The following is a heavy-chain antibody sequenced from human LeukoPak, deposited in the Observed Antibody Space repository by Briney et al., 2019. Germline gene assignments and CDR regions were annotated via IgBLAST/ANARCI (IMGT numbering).Heavy chain of an antibody. Sequence: PGGSLRLSCEASGFIFNAYGMSWVRQVPGQGLEWVSGITGSTRSTYYADSVKGRFTISRDNSKNTLFLQMNGLRVDDTALCYCAKDQLNRFCSGGSCSITHDYWGQGALVTVSS. CDR2: ITGSTRST. V-gene: IGHV3-23*01. CDR3: AKDQLNRFCSGGSCSITHDY. D-gene: IGHD2-15*01. CDR1: GFIFNAYG. J-gene: IGHJ4*02.